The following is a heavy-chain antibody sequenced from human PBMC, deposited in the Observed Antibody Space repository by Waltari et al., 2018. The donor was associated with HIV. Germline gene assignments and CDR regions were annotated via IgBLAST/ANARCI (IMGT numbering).Heavy chain of an antibody. D-gene: IGHD3-22*01. CDR1: GGSISSSSYY. V-gene: IGHV4-39*01. CDR3: ARLEIDNSGYYYDDH. CDR2: IYYSVST. Sequence: QLQLQESGPGLVKPSETLSLTCTVSGGSISSSSYYWGWIRQPPGKGLEWIGNIYYSVSTYYRPSLKSLVTMSVDTSKNQFSLKLSSVTAADTAVYYCARLEIDNSGYYYDDHWGQGTLVTVSS. J-gene: IGHJ4*02.